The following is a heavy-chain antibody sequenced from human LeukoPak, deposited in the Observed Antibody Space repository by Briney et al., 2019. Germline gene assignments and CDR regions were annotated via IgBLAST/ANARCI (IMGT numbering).Heavy chain of an antibody. J-gene: IGHJ5*02. Sequence: WETLSLTCTVSGGSFTSYYMSWVRQAPGQGLEWIGYMYSSGRSKYNPSLKSRVTISVDTSKKQFSLKLSSVTAADTAVYYCAGGPYCGGDCYPNGFDPWGQGTLVTVSS. CDR3: AGGPYCGGDCYPNGFDP. D-gene: IGHD2-21*02. CDR1: GGSFTSYY. V-gene: IGHV4-59*01. CDR2: MYSSGRS.